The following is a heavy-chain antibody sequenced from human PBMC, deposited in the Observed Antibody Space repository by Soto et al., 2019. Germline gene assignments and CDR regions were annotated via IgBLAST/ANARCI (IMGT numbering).Heavy chain of an antibody. CDR1: GGSISSSSYY. V-gene: IGHV4-39*01. CDR2: IYYSGST. D-gene: IGHD2-15*01. Sequence: QLQLQESGPGLVKPSETLSLTCTVSGGSISSSSYYWGWIRQPPGKGLEWIGSIYYSGSTYYNPSLKSRITISVDTSKNPFSRKLSSVTAADTAVYYCARHTPAISISDHWGQGTLVTVSS. CDR3: ARHTPAISISDH. J-gene: IGHJ4*02.